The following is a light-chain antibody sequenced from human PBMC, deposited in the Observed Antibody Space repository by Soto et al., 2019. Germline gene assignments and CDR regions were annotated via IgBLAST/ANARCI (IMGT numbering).Light chain of an antibody. J-gene: IGLJ1*01. CDR1: SSDVGGYNY. Sequence: QSVLTQPASVSGSPGQSITISCTGTSSDVGGYNYVSWYQQHPGKAPKLMIYEVSNRPSGVSNRFSGSKSGNMASLTISGLQAEDEADYYCSSYTSSSPYVFGTGTKVTVL. CDR2: EVS. CDR3: SSYTSSSPYV. V-gene: IGLV2-14*01.